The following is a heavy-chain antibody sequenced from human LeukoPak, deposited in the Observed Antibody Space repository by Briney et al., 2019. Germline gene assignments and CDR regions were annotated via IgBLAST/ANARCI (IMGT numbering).Heavy chain of an antibody. CDR1: GGSFSGYY. CDR3: ARGQYSSTWYDY. J-gene: IGHJ4*02. D-gene: IGHD6-13*01. CDR2: INHSGGT. V-gene: IGHV4-34*01. Sequence: PSENLSLTCAAYGGSFSGYYWTWLRQPPGKGLEWIGEINHSGGTNYNPSLKSRVTISVDTSKNQFSLRLSSVTAAGTAVYYCARGQYSSTWYDYWGQGTLVTVSS.